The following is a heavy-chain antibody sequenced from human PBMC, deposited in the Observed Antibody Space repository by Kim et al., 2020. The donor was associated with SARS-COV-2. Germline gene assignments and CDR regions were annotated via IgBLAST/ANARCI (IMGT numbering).Heavy chain of an antibody. D-gene: IGHD6-13*01. J-gene: IGHJ4*02. CDR3: AKGNHSSSWSYFDY. Sequence: GGSLRLSCAASGFTFSSYGMHWVRQAPGKGLEWVAVIWYDGSDKYYADSVKGRFTISRDNSKNTLYLHMNSLRAEDTAVYYCAKGNHSSSWSYFDYWGRGTLVSVSS. CDR1: GFTFSSYG. V-gene: IGHV3-33*06. CDR2: IWYDGSDK.